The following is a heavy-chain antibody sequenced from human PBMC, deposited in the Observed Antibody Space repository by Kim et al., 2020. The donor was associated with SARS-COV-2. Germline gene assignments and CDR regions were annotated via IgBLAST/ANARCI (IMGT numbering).Heavy chain of an antibody. Sequence: SETLSLTCAVYGGSFSGYYWSWIRQPPGKGLEWIGEINHGGSTNYNPSLKSRVTISVDTSKNHFSLNLSSVTAADTAVYYCARIFGYTKAADFWGQGTLVTVSS. CDR1: GGSFSGYY. CDR3: ARIFGYTKAADF. CDR2: INHGGST. D-gene: IGHD5-12*01. J-gene: IGHJ4*02. V-gene: IGHV4-34*01.